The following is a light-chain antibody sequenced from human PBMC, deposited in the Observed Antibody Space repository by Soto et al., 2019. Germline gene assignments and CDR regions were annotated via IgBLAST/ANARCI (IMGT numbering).Light chain of an antibody. CDR2: VAS. J-gene: IGKJ4*01. CDR1: QNISSY. V-gene: IGKV1-39*01. Sequence: DIQMTQSPSSLSASVGDRVTITCRASQNISSYLSWYQQKPGKAPKLLINVASTLPSGVPSRFSGSGSGTDFTLAISSLQPEDFATYYCQQSSSTPQTFGGGTKVDIK. CDR3: QQSSSTPQT.